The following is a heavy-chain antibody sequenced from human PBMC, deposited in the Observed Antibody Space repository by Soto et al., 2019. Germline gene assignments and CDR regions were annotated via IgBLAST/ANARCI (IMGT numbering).Heavy chain of an antibody. CDR2: INAGNGNT. J-gene: IGHJ4*02. D-gene: IGHD3-10*01. CDR1: GYTFTSYA. CDR3: ARDPHLRFGAL. Sequence: GDSVKVSCKASGYTFTSYAMHWVRQAPGQRLEWMGWINAGNGNTKYSQKFQGRVTITRDTSASTAYMELSSLRSEDTAVYYCARDPHLRFGALWGQGTLVTVSS. V-gene: IGHV1-3*01.